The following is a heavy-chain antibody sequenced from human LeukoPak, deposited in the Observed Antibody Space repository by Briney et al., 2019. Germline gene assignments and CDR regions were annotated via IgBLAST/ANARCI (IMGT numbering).Heavy chain of an antibody. Sequence: GSLRLSCAASGFTFSSYWMSWVRQAPGKGLEWIGSIYYSGSTYYNPSLKSRVTISVDTSKNQFSLKLSSVTAADTAVYYCARFLVSYCGGDCYSEEPNDAFDIWGQGTMVTVSS. CDR2: IYYSGST. V-gene: IGHV4-39*01. CDR3: ARFLVSYCGGDCYSEEPNDAFDI. CDR1: GFTFSSYW. D-gene: IGHD2-21*02. J-gene: IGHJ3*02.